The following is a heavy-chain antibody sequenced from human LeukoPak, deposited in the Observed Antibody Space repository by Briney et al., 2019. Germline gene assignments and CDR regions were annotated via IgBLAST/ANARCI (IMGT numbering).Heavy chain of an antibody. CDR3: ARDPYYGDYVV. CDR2: ISSSGSTK. V-gene: IGHV3-48*03. J-gene: IGHJ4*02. CDR1: GFTSGGFK. Sequence: GGPLGFPCAAPGFTSGGFKWNGVGKVPGGGREGVSYISSSGSTKHYADSVKGRFTISRDNAKNSLYLQMNSLRAEDTAVYYCARDPYYGDYVVWGQGTLVTVSS. D-gene: IGHD4-17*01.